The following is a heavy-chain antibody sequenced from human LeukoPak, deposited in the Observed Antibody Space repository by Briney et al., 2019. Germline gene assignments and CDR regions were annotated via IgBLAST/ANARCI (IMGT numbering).Heavy chain of an antibody. CDR3: ARDGYCSSTSCYDAFDI. Sequence: SQTLSLTFTVSGGSISSGSYFWSWIRQPAGKGLEWIGRIYTSGSTNYNPSLKSRVTISVDTSKNQFSLKLSSVTAADTAVYYCARDGYCSSTSCYDAFDIWGQGTMVTVSS. D-gene: IGHD2-2*01. CDR1: GGSISSGSYF. V-gene: IGHV4-61*02. J-gene: IGHJ3*02. CDR2: IYTSGST.